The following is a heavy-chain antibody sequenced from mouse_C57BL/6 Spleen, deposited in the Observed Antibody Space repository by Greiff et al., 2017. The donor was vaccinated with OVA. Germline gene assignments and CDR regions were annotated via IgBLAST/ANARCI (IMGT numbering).Heavy chain of an antibody. CDR1: GFSLTSYG. Sequence: VQRVESGPGLVQPSQSLSITCTVSGFSLTSYGVHWVRQSPGKGLEWLGVIWRGGSTDYNAAFMSRLSITKDNSKSQVFFKMNSLQADDTAIYYCAKNGNFIYGNPYWYFDVWGTGTTVTVSS. CDR2: IWRGGST. J-gene: IGHJ1*03. V-gene: IGHV2-5*01. D-gene: IGHD2-1*01. CDR3: AKNGNFIYGNPYWYFDV.